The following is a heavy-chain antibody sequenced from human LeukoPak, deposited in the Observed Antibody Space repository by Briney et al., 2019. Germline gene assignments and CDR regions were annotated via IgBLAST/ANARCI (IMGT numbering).Heavy chain of an antibody. D-gene: IGHD5-24*01. J-gene: IGHJ4*02. V-gene: IGHV1-18*01. CDR1: GYTFTSYG. CDR3: ARGLATIPFDY. Sequence: ASVKVSCKASGYTFTSYGISWVRQAPGHGLEWMGWISAYNGNTNYAQTLQGRVTTTTDTSTSTAYMELRSLRSDDTAVYYCARGLATIPFDYWGQGTLVTVSS. CDR2: ISAYNGNT.